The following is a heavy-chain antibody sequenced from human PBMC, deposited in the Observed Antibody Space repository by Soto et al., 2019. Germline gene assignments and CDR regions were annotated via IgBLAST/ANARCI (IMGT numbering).Heavy chain of an antibody. J-gene: IGHJ2*01. CDR2: LYSDGNT. CDR3: ARHVGYYWYFDL. V-gene: IGHV3-66*04. D-gene: IGHD6-13*01. Sequence: EVQLEESGGGLVQPGGSLRLSCAASGFTVSNSYMGWVRRAAGKGLEWVSSLYSDGNTYYADSVRGRFTVYTDNSKDTLYLQMNSLRVDGTGMYYCARHVGYYWYFDLWGRGTLVTVSS. CDR1: GFTVSNSY.